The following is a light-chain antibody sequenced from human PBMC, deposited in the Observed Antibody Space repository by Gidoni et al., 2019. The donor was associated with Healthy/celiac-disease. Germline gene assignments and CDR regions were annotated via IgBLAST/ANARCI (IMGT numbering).Light chain of an antibody. CDR2: EDN. CDR1: SGSIASNY. J-gene: IGLJ3*02. V-gene: IGLV6-57*01. CDR3: QSYDSSNWV. Sequence: NFMLTQPHYVSESPGKTVTISCTRSSGSIASNYVQWYQQRPGSSPTTVIYEDNQRPSGVPARFSGSIDSSSNSASLTISGLKTEDEADYYCQSYDSSNWVFGGGTKLTVL.